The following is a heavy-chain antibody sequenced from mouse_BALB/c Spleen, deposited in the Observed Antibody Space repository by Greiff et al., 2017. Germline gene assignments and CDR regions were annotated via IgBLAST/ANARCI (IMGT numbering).Heavy chain of an antibody. V-gene: IGHV7-3*02. CDR1: GFTFTDYY. Sequence: EVKLMESGGGLVQPGGSLRLSCATSGFTFTDYYMSWVRQPPGKALEWLGFIRNKANGYTTEYSASVKGRFTISRDNSQSILYLQMNTLRAEDSATYYCAREAWFAYWGQGTLVTVSA. CDR3: AREAWFAY. J-gene: IGHJ3*01. CDR2: IRNKANGYTT.